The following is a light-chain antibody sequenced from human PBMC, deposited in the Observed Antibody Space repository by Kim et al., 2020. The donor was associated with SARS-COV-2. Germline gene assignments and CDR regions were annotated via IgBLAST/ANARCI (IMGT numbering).Light chain of an antibody. J-gene: IGKJ1*01. CDR2: GAS. CDR3: QQYNSWPSWT. V-gene: IGKV3-15*01. Sequence: EVVMTQSPATLSVSPGERATLSCRASQSVSSNLAWYLQKPGQAPRLLIYGASTRATGIPARFSGSGSGTEFTLTISSLQSEDFAVYYCQQYNSWPSWTFGQGTKVDIK. CDR1: QSVSSN.